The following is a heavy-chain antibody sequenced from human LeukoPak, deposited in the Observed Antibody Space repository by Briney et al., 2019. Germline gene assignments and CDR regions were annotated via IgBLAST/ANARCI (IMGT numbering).Heavy chain of an antibody. D-gene: IGHD2-2*02. J-gene: IGHJ3*02. Sequence: SGPTLVNPTQTLTLTCTFSGFSLSTSGVGVGWIRQPPGKALEWLALIYWHDDKRYSPSLKSRLTITKDTSKNQVVLTMTNMDPVDTATYYCAQASCSSTSCCTPVGFDIWGQGTMVTVSS. CDR3: AQASCSSTSCCTPVGFDI. CDR2: IYWHDDK. V-gene: IGHV2-5*01. CDR1: GFSLSTSGVG.